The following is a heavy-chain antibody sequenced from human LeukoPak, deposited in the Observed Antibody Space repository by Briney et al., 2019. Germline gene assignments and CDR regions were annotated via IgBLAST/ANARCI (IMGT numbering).Heavy chain of an antibody. CDR2: IYTSGGT. V-gene: IGHV4-4*09. CDR3: ARHIGGGIEDMDV. Sequence: PSETLSLTCTVSGGSISSYYWSWIRQPPGKGLEWIGYIYTSGGTNYNPYLQSRVTISVDRSRNQFFLKMSSVTAADTAVYYCARHIGGGIEDMDVWGKGTKVIVSS. D-gene: IGHD3-16*02. CDR1: GGSISSYY. J-gene: IGHJ6*03.